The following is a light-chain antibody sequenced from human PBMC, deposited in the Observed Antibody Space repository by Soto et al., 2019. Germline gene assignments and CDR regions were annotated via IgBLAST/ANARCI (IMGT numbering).Light chain of an antibody. V-gene: IGKV1-5*03. CDR1: RSVNAN. Sequence: DIQMTQSPSTLSASIEDRVTITCRASRSVNANLAWYQHRQGKAPNFLISRVSNLESGVPSRFSGSGFGTEFTLTVSNLHSDDFATYFCQHQESYPRTFGQGTKVEIK. J-gene: IGKJ1*01. CDR2: RVS. CDR3: QHQESYPRT.